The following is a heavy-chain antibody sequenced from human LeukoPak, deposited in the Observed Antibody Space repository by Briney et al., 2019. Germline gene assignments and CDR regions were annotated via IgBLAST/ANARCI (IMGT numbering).Heavy chain of an antibody. D-gene: IGHD5-12*01. CDR1: GFTFTSSA. V-gene: IGHV1-58*01. J-gene: IGHJ4*02. CDR2: IVVGSGNT. Sequence: SVKVSCKASGFTFTSSAVQWVRQARGQRLEWIGWIVVGSGNTNYAQKFQERVTITRDMSTSTAYVELSSLRSEDTAVYYCAAVGNGATFRSFDYWGQGTLVTVSS. CDR3: AAVGNGATFRSFDY.